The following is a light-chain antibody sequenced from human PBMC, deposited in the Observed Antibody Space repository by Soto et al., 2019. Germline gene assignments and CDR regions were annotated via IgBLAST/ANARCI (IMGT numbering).Light chain of an antibody. J-gene: IGLJ1*01. CDR1: SSDVGGYDF. CDR2: EVS. Sequence: QSALTQPASVSGSPGQSITISCTGTSSDVGGYDFVSWYQHHPGKVPKLMIFEVSKRPSGVSNRFSGSRSGNTASLTISGLQAEDEADYYCQSCDNSLRGSGVFGTGTKLTVL. CDR3: QSCDNSLRGSGV. V-gene: IGLV2-14*01.